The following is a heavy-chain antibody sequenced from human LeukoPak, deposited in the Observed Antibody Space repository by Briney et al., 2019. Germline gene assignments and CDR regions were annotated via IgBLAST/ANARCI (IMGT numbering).Heavy chain of an antibody. V-gene: IGHV3-48*04. D-gene: IGHD5-12*01. Sequence: GGSLRLSCAASGFTFSSYSMNWVRQAPGKGLEWISYISSSSGTIYYADSVKGRFTISRDNTKNSLYLQMNSLRAEDTAMYYCVSPTADYPFLYYFDSWGQGTLVTVSS. CDR3: VSPTADYPFLYYFDS. J-gene: IGHJ4*02. CDR1: GFTFSSYS. CDR2: ISSSSGTI.